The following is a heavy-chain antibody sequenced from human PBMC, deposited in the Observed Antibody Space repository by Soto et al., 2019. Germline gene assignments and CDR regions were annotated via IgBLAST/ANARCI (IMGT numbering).Heavy chain of an antibody. CDR2: IIPIFGTA. J-gene: IGHJ4*02. Sequence: QVQLVQSGAEVKKPGSSVKVSCKASGGTFSSYAISWVRQAPGQGLEWMGGIIPIFGTANYAQKFQGRVTITADESTSTAYMELSGLRSEDTAVYYCARADYGGNSAPFDYWGQGTLVTVSS. CDR3: ARADYGGNSAPFDY. CDR1: GGTFSSYA. V-gene: IGHV1-69*01. D-gene: IGHD4-17*01.